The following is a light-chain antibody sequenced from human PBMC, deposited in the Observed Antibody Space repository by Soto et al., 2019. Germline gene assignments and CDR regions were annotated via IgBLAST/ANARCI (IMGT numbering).Light chain of an antibody. CDR2: GNS. V-gene: IGLV1-40*01. CDR3: QSYDTSLSVV. J-gene: IGLJ2*01. CDR1: SSNIGAGYD. Sequence: QSVLTQPPSVSGAPGQRVTISCTGSSSNIGAGYDVHWYQQLPGTAPKLLMYGNSNRPSGVPDRFSGSKSGTSASLAITGLQAEDAADYYCQSYDTSLSVVFGGGTKLTVL.